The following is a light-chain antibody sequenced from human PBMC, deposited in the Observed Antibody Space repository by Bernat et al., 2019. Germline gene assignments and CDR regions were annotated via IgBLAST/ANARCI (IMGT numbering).Light chain of an antibody. V-gene: IGLV1-40*01. CDR3: HSYDSSLSGWV. CDR2: STT. CDR1: NSNIGTGYD. J-gene: IGLJ1*01. Sequence: QSLLTQPPSVSGAPGQRVTISCTGTNSNIGTGYDFHWYQQVPGTAPKLIIYSTTNRPSGVPDRFSGSKSGASASLAITGLQAEDDADYYCHSYDSSLSGWVFGTGTKVNVL.